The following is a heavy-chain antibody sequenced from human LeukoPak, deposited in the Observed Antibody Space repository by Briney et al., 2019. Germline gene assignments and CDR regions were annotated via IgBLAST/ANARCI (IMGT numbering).Heavy chain of an antibody. D-gene: IGHD3-16*02. Sequence: GRSLRLSCAASGFTFSSYGMHWVRQAPGKGLEWVAVIWYDGSNKYYADSVKGRFTISRDNSKNTLYLQMNSLRAEDTAVYCCAKNRYYDYVWGSYRPFHAFDYWGQGTLVTVSS. J-gene: IGHJ4*02. CDR1: GFTFSSYG. CDR2: IWYDGSNK. V-gene: IGHV3-33*06. CDR3: AKNRYYDYVWGSYRPFHAFDY.